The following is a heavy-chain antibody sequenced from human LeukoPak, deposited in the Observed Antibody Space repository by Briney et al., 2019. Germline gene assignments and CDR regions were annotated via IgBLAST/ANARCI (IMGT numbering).Heavy chain of an antibody. D-gene: IGHD3-22*01. J-gene: IGHJ4*02. CDR3: ARADLSYYDSSGYYH. Sequence: ASVKVSCKASGYTFTGYYMHWVRQAPGQGLEWMGRINPNSGGTNYAQKSQGRVTMTRDTSISTAYMELSRLRSDDTAVYYCARADLSYYDSSGYYHWGQGTLVTVSS. CDR2: INPNSGGT. CDR1: GYTFTGYY. V-gene: IGHV1-2*06.